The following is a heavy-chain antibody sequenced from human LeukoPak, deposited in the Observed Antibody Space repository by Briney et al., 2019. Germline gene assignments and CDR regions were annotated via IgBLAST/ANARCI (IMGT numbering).Heavy chain of an antibody. Sequence: GASVKVSCKASGYTFTSYGISWVRQAPGQGREWMGWISAYNGNTNYAQKLQGRVTMTTDTSTSTAYMELRSLRSEDTAVYYCARDLSMRGYYDSSGYPTWGQGTLVTVSS. D-gene: IGHD3-22*01. J-gene: IGHJ5*02. CDR3: ARDLSMRGYYDSSGYPT. CDR1: GYTFTSYG. V-gene: IGHV1-18*01. CDR2: ISAYNGNT.